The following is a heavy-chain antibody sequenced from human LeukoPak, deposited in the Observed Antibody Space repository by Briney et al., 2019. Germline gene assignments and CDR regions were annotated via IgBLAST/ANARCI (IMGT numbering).Heavy chain of an antibody. D-gene: IGHD2-21*02. Sequence: ASVKVSCKASGYTFTSYDMHWVRQAPGQGLEWMGIINPSGDGTSYAQKFQGRVTMTRDTSTSTVYMELSSLRSEDTAVYYCASVLYCGADCYSGRYFFDYWGQGTLSPSPQ. J-gene: IGHJ4*02. CDR1: GYTFTSYD. CDR2: INPSGDGT. CDR3: ASVLYCGADCYSGRYFFDY. V-gene: IGHV1-46*01.